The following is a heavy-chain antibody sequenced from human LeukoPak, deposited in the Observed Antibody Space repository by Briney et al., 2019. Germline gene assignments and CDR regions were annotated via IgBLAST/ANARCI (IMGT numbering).Heavy chain of an antibody. CDR2: IYYSGST. D-gene: IGHD3-3*01. Sequence: PSETLSLTCTVSGGSISSYYWSWIRQPPGKGLEWIGYIYYSGSTNYNPSLKSRVTISVDTSKNQFSLKLSSVTAADTAVYYCARGGYDPTYDMDVWGKGTTVTVSS. V-gene: IGHV4-59*01. J-gene: IGHJ6*03. CDR3: ARGGYDPTYDMDV. CDR1: GGSISSYY.